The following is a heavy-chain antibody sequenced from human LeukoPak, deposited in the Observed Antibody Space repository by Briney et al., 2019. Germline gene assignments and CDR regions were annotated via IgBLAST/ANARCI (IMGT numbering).Heavy chain of an antibody. J-gene: IGHJ6*02. Sequence: PSETLSLTCTVSGGSISSYYWSWIRQPPGKGLEWIGYIYCSGSTNYNPSLKSRVTISVDTSKNQFSLKLSSVTAADTAVYYCARVGDYGDYYYYGMDVWGQGTTVTVSS. CDR2: IYCSGST. D-gene: IGHD4-17*01. CDR1: GGSISSYY. V-gene: IGHV4-59*01. CDR3: ARVGDYGDYYYYGMDV.